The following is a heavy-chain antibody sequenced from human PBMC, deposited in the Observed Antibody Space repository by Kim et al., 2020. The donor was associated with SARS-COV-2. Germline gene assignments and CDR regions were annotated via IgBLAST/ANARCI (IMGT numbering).Heavy chain of an antibody. CDR2: IRGNAFGGTT. Sequence: GGSLRHSCTASGFKFDDYSISWFRQAPGEGLEWVGFIRGNAFGGTTEYAASVKGRFTISRDDSKSITYLQMNSLKTEDTAVYYCTLSLEYFDWSFHRGALDIWGQGTMVTVSS. CDR1: GFKFDDYS. J-gene: IGHJ3*02. CDR3: TLSLEYFDWSFHRGALDI. V-gene: IGHV3-49*03. D-gene: IGHD3-9*01.